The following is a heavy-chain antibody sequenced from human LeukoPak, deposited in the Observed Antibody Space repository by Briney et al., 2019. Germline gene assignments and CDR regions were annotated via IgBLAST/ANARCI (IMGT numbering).Heavy chain of an antibody. D-gene: IGHD3-16*01. CDR3: ARDLRAGGDWYFDL. CDR1: GGTFSSYA. CDR2: IIPIFGTA. Sequence: GASVKVSCKASGGTFSSYAISWVRQAPGQGLEWMGGIIPIFGTANYAQKFQGRVTITADESTSTAYMELSSLRSEDTAVYYCARDLRAGGDWYFDLWGRGTLVTASS. J-gene: IGHJ2*01. V-gene: IGHV1-69*13.